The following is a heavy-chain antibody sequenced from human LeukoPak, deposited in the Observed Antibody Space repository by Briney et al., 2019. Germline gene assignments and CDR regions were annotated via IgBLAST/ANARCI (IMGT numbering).Heavy chain of an antibody. CDR1: GYTFTSYG. D-gene: IGHD3-10*01. CDR3: ARGGVLLWFGESGGGYYLDY. CDR2: ISAYNGNT. V-gene: IGHV1-18*01. Sequence: GASVKVSCKASGYTFTSYGISWVRQAPGQGLEWMGWISAYNGNTNYAQKLQGRVTMTTDTSTSTAYMELRSLRSDDTAVYYCARGGVLLWFGESGGGYYLDYWGQGTLVTVSS. J-gene: IGHJ4*02.